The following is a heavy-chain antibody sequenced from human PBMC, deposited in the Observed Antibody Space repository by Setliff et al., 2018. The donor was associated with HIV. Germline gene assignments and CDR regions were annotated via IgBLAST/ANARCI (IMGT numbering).Heavy chain of an antibody. CDR3: ARDRNWSDGGFDY. CDR2: IYYSGST. CDR1: GGSISSYY. D-gene: IGHD1-1*01. V-gene: IGHV4-59*01. J-gene: IGHJ4*02. Sequence: PSETLSLTCTVSGGSISSYYWSWIRQPPGKGLEWIGYIYYSGSTNYNPSLKSRVTISVDTSKNQFSLKLSSVTAADTAVYYCARDRNWSDGGFDYWGQGTLVTVSS.